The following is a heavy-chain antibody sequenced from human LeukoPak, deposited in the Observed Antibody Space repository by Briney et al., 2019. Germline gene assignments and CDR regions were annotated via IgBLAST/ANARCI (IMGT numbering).Heavy chain of an antibody. V-gene: IGHV3-9*01. D-gene: IGHD6-19*01. J-gene: IGHJ4*02. CDR1: GFTFDDYA. CDR2: ISWNSGTI. CDR3: AKVFVSSGWSDFDY. Sequence: SGGSLRLSCAASGFTFDDYAMHWVRQAPGKGLEWVSGISWNSGTIVYADSVKGRFTISRDNAKNSLLLQMNRLRAQATAFYYCAKVFVSSGWSDFDYWGQGNLVTVSS.